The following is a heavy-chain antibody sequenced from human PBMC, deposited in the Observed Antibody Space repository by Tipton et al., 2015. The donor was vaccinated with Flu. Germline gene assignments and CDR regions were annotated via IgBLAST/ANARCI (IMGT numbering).Heavy chain of an antibody. J-gene: IGHJ5*02. D-gene: IGHD7-27*01. V-gene: IGHV4-61*02. Sequence: TLSLTCTVSGGSISSGSHYWSWIRQPAGKGLEWIGLIYTSGSTNYNPSLKSRVTISVDTSKNQFSLKLNSVTAVDTAVYYCASSLGPMNWFDPWGQGTLVIVSS. CDR1: GGSISSGSHY. CDR2: IYTSGST. CDR3: ASSLGPMNWFDP.